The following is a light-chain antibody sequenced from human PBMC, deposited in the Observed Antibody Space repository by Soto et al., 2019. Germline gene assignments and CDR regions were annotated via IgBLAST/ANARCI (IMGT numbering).Light chain of an antibody. CDR1: SSDVGGYNY. Sequence: QPALTQPASVSGSPGQSITISCTGTSSDVGGYNYVSWYQQHPGKAPKLMIYEVSNRPSGVSNRFSGSKSGNTASLTISGVQAEDEADYYCSSYTSSSIYVFGTGTKLTVL. CDR3: SSYTSSSIYV. J-gene: IGLJ1*01. CDR2: EVS. V-gene: IGLV2-14*01.